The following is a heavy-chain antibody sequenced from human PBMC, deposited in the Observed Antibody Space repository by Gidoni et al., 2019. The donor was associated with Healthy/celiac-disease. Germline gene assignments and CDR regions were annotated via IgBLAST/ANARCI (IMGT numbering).Heavy chain of an antibody. J-gene: IGHJ2*01. CDR1: GGSFSGYS. Sequence: QAQLQQWGAGLLEPSDTLSLTCPVYGGSFSGYSWSWIRPPPGKGLEWIGEINNSGSTNYNPSLKSRVTISVDTSKNQFSLKLSSVTAADTAVYYCARAEDWYFDLWGRGTLVTVSS. V-gene: IGHV4-34*01. CDR2: INNSGST. CDR3: ARAEDWYFDL.